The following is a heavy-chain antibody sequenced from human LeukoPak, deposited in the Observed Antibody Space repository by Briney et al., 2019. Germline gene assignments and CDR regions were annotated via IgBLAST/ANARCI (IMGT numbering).Heavy chain of an antibody. CDR3: ARGPVEFGELLYSFDY. J-gene: IGHJ4*02. V-gene: IGHV4-39*01. D-gene: IGHD3-10*01. CDR2: IYYSGST. Sequence: PSETLSLTCTVSGGSIRSSSYNWGWIRQPPGKGLEWIGSIYYSGSTYYNPSLKSRVTISVDTSKNQFSLKLSSVTAADTAVYYCARGPVEFGELLYSFDYWGQGTLVTLSS. CDR1: GGSIRSSSYN.